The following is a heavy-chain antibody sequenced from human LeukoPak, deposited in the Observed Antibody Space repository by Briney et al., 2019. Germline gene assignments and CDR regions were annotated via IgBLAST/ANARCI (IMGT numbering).Heavy chain of an antibody. V-gene: IGHV3-74*01. CDR2: IKSDGST. D-gene: IGHD3-10*01. J-gene: IGHJ1*01. CDR1: GFTFSMYW. CDR3: TRAPSEIGSYYPEYFRH. Sequence: GGSLRLSCAASGFTFSMYWMHWVRQAPGKGRVWVSRIKSDGSTNYADSVKGRFTISRDNAKNTVSLQMNSLRPEDTGEYYCTRAPSEIGSYYPEYFRHWGQGTLVTVSS.